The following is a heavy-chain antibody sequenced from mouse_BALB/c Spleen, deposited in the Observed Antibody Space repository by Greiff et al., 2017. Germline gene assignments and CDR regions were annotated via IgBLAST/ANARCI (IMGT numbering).Heavy chain of an antibody. D-gene: IGHD2-2*01. CDR3: ARGGYGGAWFAY. V-gene: IGHV3-6*02. CDR2: ISYDGSN. Sequence: VQLKESGPGLVKPSQSLSLTCSVTGYSITSGYYWNWIRQFPGNKLEWMGYISYDGSNNYNPSLKNRISITRDTSKNQFFLKLNSVTTEDTATYYCARGGYGGAWFAYWGQGTLVTVSA. CDR1: GYSITSGYY. J-gene: IGHJ3*01.